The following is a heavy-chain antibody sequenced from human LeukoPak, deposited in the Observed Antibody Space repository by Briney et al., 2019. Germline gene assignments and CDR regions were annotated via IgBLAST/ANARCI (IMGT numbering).Heavy chain of an antibody. CDR3: ARGDYGDYSGPDY. J-gene: IGHJ4*02. CDR2: IWYDGSNK. CDR1: GFTFSSYG. D-gene: IGHD4-17*01. Sequence: PGRSLRLSCAASGFTFSSYGMHWVRQAPGKGLEWVAVIWYDGSNKYYADSVKGRFTISRDNSKNTLYLQMNSLRAEDTAVYYCARGDYGDYSGPDYWGQGTLVTVSS. V-gene: IGHV3-33*01.